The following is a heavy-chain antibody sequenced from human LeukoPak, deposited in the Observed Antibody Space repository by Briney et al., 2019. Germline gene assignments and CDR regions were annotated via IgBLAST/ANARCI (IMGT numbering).Heavy chain of an antibody. V-gene: IGHV3-73*01. Sequence: TGGSLRLSCAASGFTFSGSAMHWVRQASGKGLEWVGRIRSKANSYATAYAASVKGRFTIPRDDSKNTAYLQMNSLKTEDTAVYYCVCAYSWNSLFDYWGQGTLVTVSS. D-gene: IGHD1-7*01. CDR1: GFTFSGSA. CDR2: IRSKANSYAT. J-gene: IGHJ4*02. CDR3: VCAYSWNSLFDY.